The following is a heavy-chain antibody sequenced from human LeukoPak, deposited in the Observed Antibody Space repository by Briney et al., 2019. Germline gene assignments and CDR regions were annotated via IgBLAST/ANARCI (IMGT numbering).Heavy chain of an antibody. CDR1: GGSISSYY. V-gene: IGHV4-4*07. D-gene: IGHD3-22*01. CDR2: IYTSGST. CDR3: ARDLGYDSSGYYPGWDY. Sequence: SETLSLTCTVSGGSISSYYWSWIRQPAGKGLEWIGRIYTSGSTNYNPSLKRRVTMSVDTSKNQFSLKLSSVTAADTAVYYCARDLGYDSSGYYPGWDYWGQGTLVTVSS. J-gene: IGHJ4*02.